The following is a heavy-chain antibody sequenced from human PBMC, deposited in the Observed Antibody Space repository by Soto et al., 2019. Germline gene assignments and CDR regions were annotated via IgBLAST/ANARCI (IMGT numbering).Heavy chain of an antibody. CDR2: INPSGGST. Sequence: QVQLVQSGAEVKKPGASVKVSCKASGDTFTSYYMHWVGQAPGQGLEWMGIINPSGGSTSYAQKFQGRVTMTRDTSTSTVYMELSSLRSEDTAVYYCARVARVLLWFGEFQPSDYWGQGTLVTVSS. J-gene: IGHJ4*02. D-gene: IGHD3-10*01. CDR3: ARVARVLLWFGEFQPSDY. CDR1: GDTFTSYY. V-gene: IGHV1-46*03.